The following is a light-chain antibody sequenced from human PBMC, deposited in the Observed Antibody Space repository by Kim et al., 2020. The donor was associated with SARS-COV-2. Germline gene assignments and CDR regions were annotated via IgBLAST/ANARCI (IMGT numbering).Light chain of an antibody. Sequence: PGKTARITWGGSSIGSKSVHWYQQKPGQAPVLVISYDSDRPSGIPERFSGSNSGNTATLTISRVEAGDEADYYCQVWDSSSDHRVVFGGGTQLTV. CDR2: YDS. CDR1: SIGSKS. CDR3: QVWDSSSDHRVV. J-gene: IGLJ2*01. V-gene: IGLV3-21*04.